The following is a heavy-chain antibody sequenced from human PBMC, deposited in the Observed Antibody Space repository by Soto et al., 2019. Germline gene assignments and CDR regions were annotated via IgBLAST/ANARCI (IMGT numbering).Heavy chain of an antibody. J-gene: IGHJ4*02. CDR3: AKDLYPYSSGYYYFDY. Sequence: GSLRLSCAASGFTFDDYAMHWVRQAPGKGLEWVSLISWDGGSTYYADSVKGRFTISRDNSKNSLYLQMNSLRAEDTALYYCAKDLYPYSSGYYYFDYWGQGTLVTVSS. CDR1: GFTFDDYA. CDR2: ISWDGGST. V-gene: IGHV3-43D*04. D-gene: IGHD3-22*01.